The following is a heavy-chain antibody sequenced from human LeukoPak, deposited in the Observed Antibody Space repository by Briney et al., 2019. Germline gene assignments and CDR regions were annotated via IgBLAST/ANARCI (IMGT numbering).Heavy chain of an antibody. V-gene: IGHV4-4*07. J-gene: IGHJ4*02. CDR1: GGSISSYY. Sequence: PSETLSLTCTVSGGSISSYYWSWIRQPAGKGLEWIGRIYISGSTKNNPSLKSRVTMSVDTSKNQFSLKLSSVTAADTAAYYCARDRGTWNDDGFDYWGQGTLVTVSS. CDR3: ARDRGTWNDDGFDY. D-gene: IGHD1-1*01. CDR2: IYISGST.